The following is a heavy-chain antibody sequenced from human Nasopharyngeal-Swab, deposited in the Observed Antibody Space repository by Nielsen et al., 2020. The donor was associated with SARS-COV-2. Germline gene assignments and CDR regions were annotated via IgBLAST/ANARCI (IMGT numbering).Heavy chain of an antibody. Sequence: GGSLRLSCAASGFTFSSYSMNWVRQAPGKGLEWVSYISSSSRTIYYADSVKGRFTISRDNAKNSLYLQLNSLRDEDTAVYYCARDAEGVTYYYDSSGYYDYWGQRTLVTVSS. CDR3: ARDAEGVTYYYDSSGYYDY. D-gene: IGHD3-22*01. CDR1: GFTFSSYS. CDR2: ISSSSRTI. V-gene: IGHV3-48*02. J-gene: IGHJ4*02.